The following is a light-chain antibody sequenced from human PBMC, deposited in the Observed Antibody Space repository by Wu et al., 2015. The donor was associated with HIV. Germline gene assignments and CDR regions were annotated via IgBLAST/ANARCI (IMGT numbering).Light chain of an antibody. CDR2: GAS. J-gene: IGKJ2*03. Sequence: DIVLTQSPATLSLSPGGRATLSCRASQRVSTFVAWYQHRPGQAPRLVIYGASNRATGIPARFSGSGSETDFTLTISSLEPEDFAVYYCQQYDRSPPFYSFGQGTKLEIK. CDR3: QQYDRSPPFYS. V-gene: IGKV3-11*01. CDR1: QRVSTF.